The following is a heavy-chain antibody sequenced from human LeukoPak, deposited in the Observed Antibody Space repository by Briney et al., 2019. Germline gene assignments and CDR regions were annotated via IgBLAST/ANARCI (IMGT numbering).Heavy chain of an antibody. CDR1: GYTFTSNY. D-gene: IGHD6-19*01. Sequence: GASVKVSCKAFGYTFTSNYMHWVRQAPGQGLEWMGWINPNSGGTNYAQKFQGRVTMTRDTSISTAYMELSRLRSDDTAVYYCARGAVAGISDYWGQGTLVTVSS. CDR3: ARGAVAGISDY. V-gene: IGHV1-2*02. CDR2: INPNSGGT. J-gene: IGHJ4*02.